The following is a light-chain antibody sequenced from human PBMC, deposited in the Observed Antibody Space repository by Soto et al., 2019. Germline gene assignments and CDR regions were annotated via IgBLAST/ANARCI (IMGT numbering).Light chain of an antibody. J-gene: IGKJ4*01. Sequence: EIVMTQSPATLSVSPGERATLSCRASQSVNSNLAWYQQKPGQAPRLLIYGASTRATGIPARFSGSGTGTECTLTISSRQSEDGAVYYCQQYNNWPSLTVGGRTKVEIK. V-gene: IGKV3-15*01. CDR3: QQYNNWPSLT. CDR2: GAS. CDR1: QSVNSN.